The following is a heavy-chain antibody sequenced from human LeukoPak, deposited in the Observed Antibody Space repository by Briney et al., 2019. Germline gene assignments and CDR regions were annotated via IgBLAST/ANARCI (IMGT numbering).Heavy chain of an antibody. J-gene: IGHJ3*02. V-gene: IGHV4-59*08. CDR1: GGSISRYY. CDR3: ASGQLVRGDAFDI. Sequence: SETLSLTCTVSGGSISRYYWSWIRQPPGKGLEWIAYIYDSGSTTYNPSLKSRVTMSVDTSKNQFSLKLSSVTAADTAVYYCASGQLVRGDAFDIWGQGTMVTVSS. CDR2: IYDSGST. D-gene: IGHD6-13*01.